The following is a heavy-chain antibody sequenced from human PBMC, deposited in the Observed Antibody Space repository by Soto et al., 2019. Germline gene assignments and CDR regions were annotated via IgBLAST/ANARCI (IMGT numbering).Heavy chain of an antibody. CDR3: ARGKWIQLWLVARWFDP. CDR1: GGSISSSSYY. J-gene: IGHJ5*02. CDR2: IYYSGST. D-gene: IGHD5-18*01. Sequence: SETLSLTCTVSGGSISSSSYYWGWIRQPPGKGLEWIGSIYYSGSTYYNLSLKSRVTISVDTSKNQFSLKLSSVTAADTAVYYCARGKWIQLWLVARWFDPWGQGTLVTSPQ. V-gene: IGHV4-39*07.